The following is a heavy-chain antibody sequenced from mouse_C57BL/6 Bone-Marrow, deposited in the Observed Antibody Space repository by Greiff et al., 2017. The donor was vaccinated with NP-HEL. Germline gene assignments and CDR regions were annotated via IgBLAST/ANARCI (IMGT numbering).Heavy chain of an antibody. V-gene: IGHV1-81*01. CDR3: ARGIRRRSAWFAY. CDR1: GYTFTSYG. Sequence: VQLQQSGAELARPGASVKLSCKASGYTFTSYGISWVKQRTGQGLEWIGEIYPRSGNTYYNEKFKGKATLTADKSSSTAYMELRSLTSEDSAVYFCARGIRRRSAWFAYWGKGTLVTVSA. D-gene: IGHD2-12*01. J-gene: IGHJ3*01. CDR2: IYPRSGNT.